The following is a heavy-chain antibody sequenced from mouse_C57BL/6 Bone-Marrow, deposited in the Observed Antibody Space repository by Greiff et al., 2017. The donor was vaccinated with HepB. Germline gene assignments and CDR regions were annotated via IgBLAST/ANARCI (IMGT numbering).Heavy chain of an antibody. V-gene: IGHV3-6*01. CDR2: ISYDGSN. D-gene: IGHD1-1*01. CDR3: ASYGSSSPLAMDY. J-gene: IGHJ4*01. Sequence: EVQLVESGPGLVKPSQSLSLTCSVTGYSITSGYYWNWIRQFPGNKLEWMGYISYDGSNNYNPSLKNRISITRDTSKNQFFLKLNSVTTEDTATYYCASYGSSSPLAMDYWGQGTSVTVSS. CDR1: GYSITSGYY.